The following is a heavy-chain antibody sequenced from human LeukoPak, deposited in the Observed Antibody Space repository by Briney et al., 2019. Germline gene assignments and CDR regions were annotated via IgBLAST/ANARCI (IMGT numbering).Heavy chain of an antibody. CDR3: STALDN. CDR2: IKEDGSEK. D-gene: IGHD2-15*01. V-gene: IGHV3-7*01. Sequence: PGGSLRLSCSGSEFRFSNYWMDWVRQAPGKGLEWVANIKEDGSEKNYVDPVKGRFTISRDNAKSSLYLQMDSLRVEDTAVYYCSTALDNWGQGTLVTVSS. CDR1: EFRFSNYW. J-gene: IGHJ4*02.